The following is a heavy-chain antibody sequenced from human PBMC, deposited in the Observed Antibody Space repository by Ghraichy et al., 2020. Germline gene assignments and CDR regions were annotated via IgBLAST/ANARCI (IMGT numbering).Heavy chain of an antibody. CDR3: AKDREARALVVAGPHDY. D-gene: IGHD6-19*01. CDR2: ISGSGGSA. Sequence: LSLTCAASGFTFSSYTMSWVRQAPGKGLKWVSAISGSGGSAYYADSVKGRFTISRDNSKNTLYLQMNSLRAEDTAVYYCAKDREARALVVAGPHDYWGQGTLVTVSS. J-gene: IGHJ4*02. CDR1: GFTFSSYT. V-gene: IGHV3-23*01.